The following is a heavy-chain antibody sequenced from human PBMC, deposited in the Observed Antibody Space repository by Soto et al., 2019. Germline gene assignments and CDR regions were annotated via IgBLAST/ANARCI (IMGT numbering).Heavy chain of an antibody. D-gene: IGHD2-15*01. V-gene: IGHV3-33*01. CDR2: IWYDGSNK. Sequence: GGSLRLSCAASGFTFSSYGMHWVRQAPGKGLEWVAVIWYDGSNKYYADSVKGRFTISRDNSKNTLYLQMNSLRAEDTAVYYCARDGYCSGGSCYSHSAYGMDVWGQGPTVTVSS. CDR1: GFTFSSYG. J-gene: IGHJ6*02. CDR3: ARDGYCSGGSCYSHSAYGMDV.